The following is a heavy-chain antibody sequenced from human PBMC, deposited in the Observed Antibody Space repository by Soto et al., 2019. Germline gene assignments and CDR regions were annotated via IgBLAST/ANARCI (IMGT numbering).Heavy chain of an antibody. CDR1: GGSISSGGYY. CDR2: IYYSGST. Sequence: SEPLSLTCTVSGGSISSGGYYWSWNRQHPGKGLEWIGYIYYSGSTYYNPSLKSRVTISVDTSKNQFSLKLSSVTAADTAVYYCARHGRSSSSSYGMDVWGQGTTVTVSS. D-gene: IGHD6-6*01. V-gene: IGHV4-31*03. CDR3: ARHGRSSSSSYGMDV. J-gene: IGHJ6*02.